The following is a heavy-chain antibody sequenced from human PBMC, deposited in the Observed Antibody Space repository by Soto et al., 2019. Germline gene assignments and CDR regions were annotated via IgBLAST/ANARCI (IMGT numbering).Heavy chain of an antibody. CDR1: GGSISSYY. Sequence: SETLSLTCTVSGGSISSYYWTWIRQPPGKGLECIGYIYYSGSTNYNPSIKSRVNISVDTSKNQFSLKLTSVTAADTAVYYCARDQFNWNGLDAFDIWGQGTMVTVSS. J-gene: IGHJ3*02. V-gene: IGHV4-59*01. CDR3: ARDQFNWNGLDAFDI. D-gene: IGHD1-1*01. CDR2: IYYSGST.